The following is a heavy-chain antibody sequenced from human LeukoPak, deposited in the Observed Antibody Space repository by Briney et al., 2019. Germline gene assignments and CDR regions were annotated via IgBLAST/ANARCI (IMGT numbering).Heavy chain of an antibody. J-gene: IGHJ5*02. CDR3: ARVQLREGAFDP. CDR1: GGSISSYY. CDR2: IYYSGST. D-gene: IGHD5-18*01. Sequence: SETLSLTCTVSGGSISSYYWSWIRQPPGKGLEWIGYIYYSGSTNYNPSLKSRVTISVDTSKNQFSLKLSSVTAADTAVYYCARVQLREGAFDPWGQGTLVTVSS. V-gene: IGHV4-59*01.